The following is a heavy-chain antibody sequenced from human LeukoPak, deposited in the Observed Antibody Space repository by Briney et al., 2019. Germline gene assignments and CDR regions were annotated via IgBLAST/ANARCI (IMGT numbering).Heavy chain of an antibody. D-gene: IGHD1-14*01. CDR2: ISGSSVAI. J-gene: IGHJ4*02. CDR1: GFTFDSFG. V-gene: IGHV3-48*04. CDR3: ARRGTGYFDY. Sequence: GGSLRLSCEVSGFTFDSFGLSWVRQAPGKGPEWIAYISGSSVAIYYADSVKGRFTISRDNAKNSLYLQMDSLRAEDTAVYYCARRGTGYFDYWGQGTLVTVSS.